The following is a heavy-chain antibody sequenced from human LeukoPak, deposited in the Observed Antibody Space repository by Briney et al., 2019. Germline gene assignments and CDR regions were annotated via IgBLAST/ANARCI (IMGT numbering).Heavy chain of an antibody. Sequence: SETLSLTCTVSGGSISSYYWSWIRQPPGKGLEWIGYIYTSGSTNYNPSLKSRVTISVDTSKNQFSLKLSSVTAADTAVYYCARHMGVVPAAIVANWFDPWGQGTLVTVSS. J-gene: IGHJ5*02. D-gene: IGHD2-2*01. V-gene: IGHV4-4*09. CDR2: IYTSGST. CDR1: GGSISSYY. CDR3: ARHMGVVPAAIVANWFDP.